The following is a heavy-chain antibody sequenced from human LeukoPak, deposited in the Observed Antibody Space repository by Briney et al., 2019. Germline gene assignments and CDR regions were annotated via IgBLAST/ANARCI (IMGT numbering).Heavy chain of an antibody. V-gene: IGHV3-53*01. CDR3: ARRRDFIDY. CDR1: GFSVGGNY. J-gene: IGHJ4*02. CDR2: IYSDGSI. Sequence: PGGALRLSCAASGFSVGGNYISWVRQAPGKGLEWVSMIYSDGSIFHADSVKGRFAISRDNAKNSLYLQMNSLRAEDTAVYYCARRRDFIDYWGQGTLVAVSS. D-gene: IGHD3/OR15-3a*01.